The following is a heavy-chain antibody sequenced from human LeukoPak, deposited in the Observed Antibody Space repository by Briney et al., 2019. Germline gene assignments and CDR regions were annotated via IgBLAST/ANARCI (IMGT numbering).Heavy chain of an antibody. CDR1: GFTFRDFG. D-gene: IGHD1-26*01. CDR2: ISGDGRGT. Sequence: PGGSLRLSWAATGFTFRDFGMAWVRKAPGKGLGWVSTISGDGRGTHYGETVKGRATISRDNSKSTLSLKMNSLTDADTAVYYCARDVGGSHFFGYWGQGILVTVSS. CDR3: ARDVGGSHFFGY. J-gene: IGHJ4*02. V-gene: IGHV3-23*02.